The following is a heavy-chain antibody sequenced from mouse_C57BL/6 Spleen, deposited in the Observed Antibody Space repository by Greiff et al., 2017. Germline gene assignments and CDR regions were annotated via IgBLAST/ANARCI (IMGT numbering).Heavy chain of an antibody. CDR1: GYSITSGYY. V-gene: IGHV3-6*01. J-gene: IGHJ4*01. CDR3: AREDGSSYDY. Sequence: EVQLVESGPGLVKPSQSLSLTCSVTGYSITSGYYWNWIRQFPGNKLEWMGYISYDGSNNYNPSLKNRISITRDTSKNQFFLKLSSVTTEDTATYYCAREDGSSYDYWGQGTSVTVSS. D-gene: IGHD1-1*01. CDR2: ISYDGSN.